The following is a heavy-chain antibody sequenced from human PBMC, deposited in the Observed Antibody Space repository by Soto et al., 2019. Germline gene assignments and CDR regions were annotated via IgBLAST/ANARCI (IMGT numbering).Heavy chain of an antibody. Sequence: GGSLRLSCAASGFTFDDYAMHWVRQAPGKGLEWVSGISWNSGSIGYADSVKGRFTISRDNAKNSLYLQMNSLRAEDTALYYCAKEHRGYDAFDIWGQGTMVTVSS. J-gene: IGHJ3*02. V-gene: IGHV3-9*01. CDR3: AKEHRGYDAFDI. CDR1: GFTFDDYA. CDR2: ISWNSGSI. D-gene: IGHD6-25*01.